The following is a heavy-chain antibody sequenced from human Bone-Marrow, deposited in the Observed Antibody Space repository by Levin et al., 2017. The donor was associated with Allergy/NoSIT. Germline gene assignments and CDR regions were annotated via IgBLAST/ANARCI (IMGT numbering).Heavy chain of an antibody. D-gene: IGHD5-18*01. CDR2: IYWDGDR. J-gene: IGHJ3*01. V-gene: IGHV2-5*02. Sequence: ESGPTLVKPTQTLTLTCTFSGFSLSTRGVGVGWIRQPPGKALEWLALIYWDGDRRYSPLLKTRLTITKDTSKNQVVLTMTNMDPVDTATYYCALSDTAMVRNSLDVGGQGTLIAVSS. CDR3: ALSDTAMVRNSLDV. CDR1: GFSLSTRGVG.